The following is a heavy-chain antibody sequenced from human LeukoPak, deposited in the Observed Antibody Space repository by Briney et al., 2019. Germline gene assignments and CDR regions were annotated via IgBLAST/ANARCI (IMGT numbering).Heavy chain of an antibody. CDR2: IYTSGST. D-gene: IGHD4-17*01. CDR3: VISDYGGYFDY. J-gene: IGHJ4*02. CDR1: GGSISSGSYY. Sequence: PSETLSLACTVAGGSISSGSYYWSWILQPAGKGLEWIGRIYTSGSTNYNPSLKSRVTISVATSKNQFSLKLSSVTAADTAVYYCVISDYGGYFDYWGQGTLVTVSS. V-gene: IGHV4-61*02.